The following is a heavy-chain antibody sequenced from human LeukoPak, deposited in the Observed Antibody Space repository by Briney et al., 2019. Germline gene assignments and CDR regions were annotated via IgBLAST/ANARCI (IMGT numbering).Heavy chain of an antibody. J-gene: IGHJ4*02. D-gene: IGHD7-27*01. CDR2: IYHTGNT. CDR3: ARSPGDRDYFDY. Sequence: SGTLSLTCAVSGGSISSSNWWSWVRQPPGKGLEWIGEIYHTGNTNYNPSLKSRITMSVDKSKNQFSLKLSSVTAADTAVYYCARSPGDRDYFDYWGQGTLVTVSS. V-gene: IGHV4-4*02. CDR1: GGSISSSNW.